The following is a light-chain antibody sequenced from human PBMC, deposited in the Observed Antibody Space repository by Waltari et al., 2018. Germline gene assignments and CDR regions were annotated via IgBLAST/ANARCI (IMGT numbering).Light chain of an antibody. CDR3: QQYGSSVMYT. J-gene: IGKJ2*01. V-gene: IGKV3-20*01. Sequence: VLTQSPGTLSLSPGERATLSCRASQSITKKFFAWYQQKPGQAPRLLIYGTSSRAAGIPDRFSGSGSVTDVTLTISRLEPEDSAVYYCQQYGSSVMYTFGQGTKLEIK. CDR2: GTS. CDR1: QSITKKF.